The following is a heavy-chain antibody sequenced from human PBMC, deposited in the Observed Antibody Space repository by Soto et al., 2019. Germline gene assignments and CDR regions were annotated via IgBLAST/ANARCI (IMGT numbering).Heavy chain of an antibody. CDR1: GFTFDDYA. V-gene: IGHV3-43D*03. CDR2: ISWDGGST. J-gene: IGHJ4*02. Sequence: GGSLRLSCAASGFTFDDYAMHWVRQAPGKGLEWVSLISWDGGSTYYADSVKGRFTISRDNSKNSLYLQMNSLRAEDTALYYCAKDIGSSSWYFDYWGQGTLVTVSS. CDR3: AKDIGSSSWYFDY. D-gene: IGHD6-13*01.